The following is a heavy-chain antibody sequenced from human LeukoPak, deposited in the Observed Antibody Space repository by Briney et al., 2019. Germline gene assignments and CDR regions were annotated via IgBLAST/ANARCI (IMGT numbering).Heavy chain of an antibody. CDR3: ARGLSFDY. CDR2: INHSGST. Sequence: PSETLSLTCTVSGGPISSYYWSWIRQPPGKGLEWIGEINHSGSTNYNPSLKSRVTISVDTSKNQFSLKLSSVTAADTAVYYCARGLSFDYWGQGTLVTVSS. CDR1: GGPISSYY. V-gene: IGHV4-34*01. J-gene: IGHJ4*02.